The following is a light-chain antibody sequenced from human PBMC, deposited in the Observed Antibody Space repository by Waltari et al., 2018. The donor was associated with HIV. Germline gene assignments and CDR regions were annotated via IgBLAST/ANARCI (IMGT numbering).Light chain of an antibody. Sequence: EIVLTQSPATLSLSPGERATLSCRASQSVSSYLAWYQQKPGQAPRLLIYDASNRATGIPARFSGSGSGTDFTLTISSLEPEDFAVYYCLQRSDWPLFTFGPGTKVDFK. CDR3: LQRSDWPLFT. CDR1: QSVSSY. J-gene: IGKJ3*01. CDR2: DAS. V-gene: IGKV3-11*01.